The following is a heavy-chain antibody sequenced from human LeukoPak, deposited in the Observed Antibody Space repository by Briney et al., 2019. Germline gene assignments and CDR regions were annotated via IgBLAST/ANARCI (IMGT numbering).Heavy chain of an antibody. CDR3: VVATIHNWFDP. V-gene: IGHV1-69*04. D-gene: IGHD5-12*01. Sequence: SVKVSCKASGGTFSSYAISWVRQAPGQGLEWMGRIIPILGIANYAQKFQGRVTITADKSTSTAYMELSSLRSEDTAVYYCVVATIHNWFDPWGQGTLVTVSS. CDR1: GGTFSSYA. CDR2: IIPILGIA. J-gene: IGHJ5*02.